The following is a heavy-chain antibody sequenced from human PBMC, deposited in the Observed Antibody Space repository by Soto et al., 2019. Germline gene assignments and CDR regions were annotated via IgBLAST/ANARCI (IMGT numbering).Heavy chain of an antibody. CDR2: IWYDGSNK. V-gene: IGHV3-30*02. CDR1: GFSFSLYG. J-gene: IGHJ4*02. Sequence: GGSLRLSCAAYGFSFSLYGMQWVRQAPGKGLEWVAVIWYDGSNKYYADSVKGRFTISRDNSKNTLYLQMNSPRAEDTAVYYCAKDSRVRAARYFDYWGQGTLVTVSS. D-gene: IGHD6-6*01. CDR3: AKDSRVRAARYFDY.